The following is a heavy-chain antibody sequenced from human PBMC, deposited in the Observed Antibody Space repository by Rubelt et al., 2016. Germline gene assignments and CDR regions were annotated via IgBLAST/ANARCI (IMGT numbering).Heavy chain of an antibody. CDR3: ARGDTAVLPPSSSGDY. V-gene: IGHV1-69*01. D-gene: IGHD5-18*01. J-gene: IGHJ4*02. Sequence: GQLVQSGAEVKKPGSSVKVSCKASGGTFSSYAISWVRQAPGQGLEWMGGIIPIFGTANYAQKFQGRVTITADESTSTAYMELSSLRSEDTAVYYCARGDTAVLPPSSSGDYWGQGTLVTVSS. CDR1: GGTFSSYA. CDR2: IIPIFGTA.